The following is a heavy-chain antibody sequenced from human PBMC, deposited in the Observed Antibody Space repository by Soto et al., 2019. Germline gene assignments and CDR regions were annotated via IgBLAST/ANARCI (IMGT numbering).Heavy chain of an antibody. CDR1: GYTFTSYD. D-gene: IGHD3-3*01. Sequence: QVQLVQSGAEVKKPGASVKVSCKASGYTFTSYDINWVRQATGQGLEWMGWMNPNSGNTGYAQKFQGRVTMTRNTSISTAYMELSSLRSEDTAVYYCATTYDFWSGPDYYYYYMDVWGKGTTVTVSS. CDR3: ATTYDFWSGPDYYYYYMDV. CDR2: MNPNSGNT. V-gene: IGHV1-8*01. J-gene: IGHJ6*03.